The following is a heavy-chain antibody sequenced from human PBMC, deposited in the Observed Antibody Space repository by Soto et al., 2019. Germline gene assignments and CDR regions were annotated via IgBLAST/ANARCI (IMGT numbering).Heavy chain of an antibody. V-gene: IGHV1-69*13. Sequence: SAKVSCKASGGTFSSYAISWVRHAPGQGLEWMGGIIPIFGTANYAQKFQGRVTITADESTSTAYMELSSLRSEDTAVYYCAVTYYYGSGSYYVFDYWRQGTLVTVSS. CDR2: IIPIFGTA. D-gene: IGHD3-10*01. CDR1: GGTFSSYA. J-gene: IGHJ4*02. CDR3: AVTYYYGSGSYYVFDY.